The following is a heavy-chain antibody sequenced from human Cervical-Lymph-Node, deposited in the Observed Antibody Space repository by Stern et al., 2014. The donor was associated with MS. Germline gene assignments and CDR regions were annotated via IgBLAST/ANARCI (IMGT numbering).Heavy chain of an antibody. V-gene: IGHV4-34*01. CDR1: GGSFSGYY. Sequence: QVQLQQWGAGLLKPSETLSLTCAVYGGSFSGYYWSWIRQPPGKGLEWIGEINHRGSTNYNPSLKSRVTISVDTSKNQFSLKLSSVTAADTAVYYCARGAGEAARTYYYYYGMDVWGQGTTVTVSS. D-gene: IGHD6-6*01. J-gene: IGHJ6*02. CDR3: ARGAGEAARTYYYYYGMDV. CDR2: INHRGST.